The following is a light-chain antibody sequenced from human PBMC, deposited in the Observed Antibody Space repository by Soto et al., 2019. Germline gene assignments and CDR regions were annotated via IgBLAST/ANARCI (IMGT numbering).Light chain of an antibody. CDR2: KDS. Sequence: SYELTQPPSVSVSPGQTARITCSGAAFPKQYAYWYQQKPGQAPVLVIYKDSERPSGIPERFSGSSSGTTVTLTISGVQAEDEADYYCQSADSSGTVVFGGGTKLTVL. CDR1: AFPKQY. V-gene: IGLV3-25*02. J-gene: IGLJ2*01. CDR3: QSADSSGTVV.